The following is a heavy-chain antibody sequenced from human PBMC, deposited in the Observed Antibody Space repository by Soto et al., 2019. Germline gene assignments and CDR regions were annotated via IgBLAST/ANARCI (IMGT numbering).Heavy chain of an antibody. CDR2: ISYDGSIK. D-gene: IGHD5-18*01. CDR1: GFTFRGYG. J-gene: IGHJ6*02. V-gene: IGHV3-30*18. Sequence: QVQLVESGGCVVQPGRSLRLSCAASGFTFRGYGMHWVRKAPGRGLEWVALISYDGSIKYYADSVRGRFTISRDNSKNTLYLQMNSLRAEDTAVYYCANSEYSRYKNIDVWGQGTTVTVSS. CDR3: ANSEYSRYKNIDV.